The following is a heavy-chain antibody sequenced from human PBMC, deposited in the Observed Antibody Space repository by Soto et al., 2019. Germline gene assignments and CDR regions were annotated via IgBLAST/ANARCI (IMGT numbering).Heavy chain of an antibody. Sequence: SETLSLTCTVSGGSISSYYWSWIRQPAGKGLEWIGRIYTSGGTNFNPSLNSRVTMSRDTSKKQFSLKLTSVTAADTAAYYCARGAVAGVDYGMDVWGRGTTVTVSS. CDR2: IYTSGGT. V-gene: IGHV4-4*07. J-gene: IGHJ6*02. D-gene: IGHD6-13*01. CDR1: GGSISSYY. CDR3: ARGAVAGVDYGMDV.